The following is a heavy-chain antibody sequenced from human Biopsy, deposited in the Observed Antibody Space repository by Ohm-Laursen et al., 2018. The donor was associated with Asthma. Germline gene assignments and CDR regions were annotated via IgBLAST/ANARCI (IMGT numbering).Heavy chain of an antibody. CDR3: ARKARHGDYDFDY. V-gene: IGHV3-30*03. D-gene: IGHD4-17*01. Sequence: SSLRLSCTASGFTFSSYGMHWVRQAPGKGLEWVAVISYDGSNKYYADSVKGRFTISRDNSKNTLYLQMNSLRAEDTAVYYCARKARHGDYDFDYWGQGTLVTVSS. J-gene: IGHJ4*02. CDR1: GFTFSSYG. CDR2: ISYDGSNK.